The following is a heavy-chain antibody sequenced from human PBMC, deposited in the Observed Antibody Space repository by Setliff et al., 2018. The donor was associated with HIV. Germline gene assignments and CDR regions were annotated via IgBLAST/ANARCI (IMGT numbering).Heavy chain of an antibody. CDR1: DDPINSFY. D-gene: IGHD1-26*01. CDR2: IYTSGST. V-gene: IGHV4-4*09. CDR3: ARGPREAFSNWYFDL. Sequence: ETLSLTCTVSDDPINSFYWSWIRQPPGKGLEWIGYIYTSGSTNYNPSLEGRVTISLDTSKNQFSLKLTSVTAADTAFYYCARGPREAFSNWYFDLWGRGTLVTSPQ. J-gene: IGHJ2*01.